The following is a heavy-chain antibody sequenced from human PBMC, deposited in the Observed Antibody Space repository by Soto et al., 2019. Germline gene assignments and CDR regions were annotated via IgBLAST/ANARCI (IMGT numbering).Heavy chain of an antibody. CDR1: GYSFTSYW. Sequence: GESLKISCKGSGYSFTSYWIGWVRQMPGKGLEWMGIIYPGDSDTRYSPSFQGQVTISADKSISTAYLQWSSLKASDTAMYYCARLPYYYDSSGYNTFDYWGQGTLVTVSS. V-gene: IGHV5-51*01. CDR2: IYPGDSDT. D-gene: IGHD3-22*01. J-gene: IGHJ4*02. CDR3: ARLPYYYDSSGYNTFDY.